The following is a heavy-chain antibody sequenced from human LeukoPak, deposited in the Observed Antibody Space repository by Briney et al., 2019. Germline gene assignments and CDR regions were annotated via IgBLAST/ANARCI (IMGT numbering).Heavy chain of an antibody. V-gene: IGHV3-7*03. Sequence: PGGSLRLSCAATTFTFSSYWMTWVRQAPGKGLEWVANIKQDGSEKNYVDSVKGRFTISRDNTKNTLYLQMNSLRVEDTAVYFCTRDVCPGPGGGWYDGLDIWGQGTMVTVSS. CDR1: TFTFSSYW. J-gene: IGHJ3*02. D-gene: IGHD6-19*01. CDR2: IKQDGSEK. CDR3: TRDVCPGPGGGWYDGLDI.